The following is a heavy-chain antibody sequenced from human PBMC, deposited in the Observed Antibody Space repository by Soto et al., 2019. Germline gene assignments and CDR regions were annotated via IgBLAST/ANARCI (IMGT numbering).Heavy chain of an antibody. Sequence: QVQLVESGGGVVQPGRSLRLSWAASGFTFSSYGMHWVRQAPGKGLEWVAVISYDGSNKYYADSVKGRFTISRDNSKNTLYLQMNSLRAEDTAVYYCAKNMYYDILSGPFDPWGQGTLVTVSS. D-gene: IGHD3-9*01. V-gene: IGHV3-30*18. CDR3: AKNMYYDILSGPFDP. CDR1: GFTFSSYG. J-gene: IGHJ5*02. CDR2: ISYDGSNK.